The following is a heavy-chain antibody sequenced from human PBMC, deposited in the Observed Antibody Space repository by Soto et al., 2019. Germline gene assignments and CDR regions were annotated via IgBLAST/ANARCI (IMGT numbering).Heavy chain of an antibody. CDR3: ASIPVGMATITGAPKFDY. J-gene: IGHJ4*02. V-gene: IGHV3-48*03. Sequence: EVQLVESGGGLVQPGGSLTLSCAASGFTFSSYEMNWVRQAPGKGLEWVSYISSSGSTIYYANSVKGRITISKDNAKNSLYLQMNRLRAEDTAVYYCASIPVGMATITGAPKFDYWGQGTLVTVSS. D-gene: IGHD5-12*01. CDR2: ISSSGSTI. CDR1: GFTFSSYE.